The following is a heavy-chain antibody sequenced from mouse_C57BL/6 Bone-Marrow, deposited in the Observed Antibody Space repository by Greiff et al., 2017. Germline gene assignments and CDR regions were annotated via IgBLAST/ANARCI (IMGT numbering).Heavy chain of an antibody. Sequence: EVQLQQSGPVLVKPGASVKMSCKASGYTFTDYYMNWVKQSHGKSLEWIGVINPYNGGTSYNQKFKGKATLTVDKSSSTAYMELNSLTSEDSAVYYCARPRANWVFAYWGQGTLVTVSA. CDR3: ARPRANWVFAY. CDR2: INPYNGGT. CDR1: GYTFTDYY. D-gene: IGHD4-1*01. V-gene: IGHV1-19*01. J-gene: IGHJ3*01.